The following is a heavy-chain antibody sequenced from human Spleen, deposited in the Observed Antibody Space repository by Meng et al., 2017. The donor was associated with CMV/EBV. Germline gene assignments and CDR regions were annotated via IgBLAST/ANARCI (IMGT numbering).Heavy chain of an antibody. Sequence: GESLKISCAASGFTFSSYWMHWVRQAPGKGLVWVSRINSDGSSTSYAGSVKGRFTISRDNAKNTLYLQMNSLRAEDTAVYYCARAKAVAGTWFGMGGMDVWGQGTTVTVSS. CDR1: GFTFSSYW. CDR2: INSDGSST. V-gene: IGHV3-74*01. D-gene: IGHD6-19*01. J-gene: IGHJ6*02. CDR3: ARAKAVAGTWFGMGGMDV.